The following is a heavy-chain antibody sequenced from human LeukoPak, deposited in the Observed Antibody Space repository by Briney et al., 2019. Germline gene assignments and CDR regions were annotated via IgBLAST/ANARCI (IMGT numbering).Heavy chain of an antibody. Sequence: GGSLRLSCAASGFTFSSYAMHWVRQAPGKGLEWVALISYDGTNKYYADSVKGRFTISRDNSKNTLYLQMNSLRAEDTAVYYCARTPAVYDFWSGHDYWGQGTLVTVSS. D-gene: IGHD3-3*01. V-gene: IGHV3-30*04. CDR2: ISYDGTNK. CDR1: GFTFSSYA. J-gene: IGHJ4*02. CDR3: ARTPAVYDFWSGHDY.